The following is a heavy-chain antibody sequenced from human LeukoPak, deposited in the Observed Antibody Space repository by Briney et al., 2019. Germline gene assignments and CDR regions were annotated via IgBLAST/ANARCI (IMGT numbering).Heavy chain of an antibody. J-gene: IGHJ5*02. CDR3: ARGEYNWNDLHL. D-gene: IGHD1-20*01. CDR1: GFTFSSYG. V-gene: IGHV3-23*01. Sequence: GSLRLSCAASGFTFSSYGMSWVRQAPGKGLEWVSAISGSRGSTYYADSVKGRFTISRDNSKNTLYLQMNSLRAEDTAVYYCARGEYNWNDLHLWGQGTLVTVSS. CDR2: ISGSRGST.